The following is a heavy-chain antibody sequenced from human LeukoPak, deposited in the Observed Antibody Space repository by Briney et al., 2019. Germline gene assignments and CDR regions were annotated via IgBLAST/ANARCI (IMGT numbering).Heavy chain of an antibody. Sequence: GGSLRLSCAASGFTFSSYAMSWVRQAPGKGLEWVSAISGSGGSTYYADSVKGRFTISRDNSKNKVYLQMNRLRAEDMAVYYCAKGGVDIVVVVAATQVYYWGQGTLVTVSS. J-gene: IGHJ4*02. D-gene: IGHD2-15*01. CDR1: GFTFSSYA. CDR2: ISGSGGST. V-gene: IGHV3-23*01. CDR3: AKGGVDIVVVVAATQVYY.